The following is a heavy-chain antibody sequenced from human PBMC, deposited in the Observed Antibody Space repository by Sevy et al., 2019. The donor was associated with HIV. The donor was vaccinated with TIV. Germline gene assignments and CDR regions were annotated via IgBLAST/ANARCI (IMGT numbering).Heavy chain of an antibody. CDR2: ISVYNGNT. Sequence: ASVKVSCKASGYTFNSYGITWVRQAPGQGLEWMGWISVYNGNTNYAQKFQGRVTRTTDTSTSTAYMGLRSLRSDDTAVYYGAREDPDKLSNYDFWSGYHPRGMDVWGQGTTVTVSS. D-gene: IGHD3-3*01. V-gene: IGHV1-18*01. J-gene: IGHJ6*02. CDR3: AREDPDKLSNYDFWSGYHPRGMDV. CDR1: GYTFNSYG.